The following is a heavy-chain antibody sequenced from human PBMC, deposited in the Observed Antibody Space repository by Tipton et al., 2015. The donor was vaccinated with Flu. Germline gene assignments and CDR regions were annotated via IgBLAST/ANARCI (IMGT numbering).Heavy chain of an antibody. CDR3: ARDRDSSGWYSNYFGVGV. J-gene: IGHJ6*02. D-gene: IGHD6-19*01. Sequence: SLRLSCAAFGFTFSSYLMSWVRQAPGKGLEWVANIKQDGSEKYYVDSVKGRFTISRDNAKNSLYLQMNSLRAGDTAVYYCARDRDSSGWYSNYFGVGVRGRGTAVTVSS. CDR2: IKQDGSEK. CDR1: GFTFSSYL. V-gene: IGHV3-7*01.